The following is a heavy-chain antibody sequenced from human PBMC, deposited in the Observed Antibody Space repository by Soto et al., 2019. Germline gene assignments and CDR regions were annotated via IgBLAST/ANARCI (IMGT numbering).Heavy chain of an antibody. D-gene: IGHD2-2*01. V-gene: IGHV2-5*01. J-gene: IGHJ5*02. CDR3: AHTGGYCSSTSCYGDNWFDP. Sequence: SGPTLVNPTQTLTLTCTFSGFSLSTSGVGVGWIRQPPGKALEWLALIYWNDDKRYSPSLKSRLTITKDTSKNQVVLTMTNMDPVDTATYYCAHTGGYCSSTSCYGDNWFDPWGQGTLVTV. CDR1: GFSLSTSGVG. CDR2: IYWNDDK.